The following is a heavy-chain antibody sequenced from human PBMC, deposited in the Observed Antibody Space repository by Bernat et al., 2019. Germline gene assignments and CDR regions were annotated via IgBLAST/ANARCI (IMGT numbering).Heavy chain of an antibody. CDR1: VGSISSSSYY. V-gene: IGHV4-39*01. J-gene: IGHJ4*02. CDR3: ARHRAGVGYYFDY. CDR2: IYYSGST. Sequence: QLQLQDSGPGLVKPSETLSLTCTVSVGSISSSSYYWGWMRQPPGKGLEWIGSIYYSGSTYYNPSLKSRGTISVYTSTLQLSLTLSSVTAAGTAVYDCARHRAGVGYYFDYWGQGTLVTVSS. D-gene: IGHD1-26*01.